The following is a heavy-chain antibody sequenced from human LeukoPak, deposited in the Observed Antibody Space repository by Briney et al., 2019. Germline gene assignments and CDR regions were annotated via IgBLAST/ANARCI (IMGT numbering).Heavy chain of an antibody. V-gene: IGHV3-11*01. D-gene: IGHD3-10*01. CDR2: ISSSGSTI. CDR1: GFTFSDYY. Sequence: GGSLRLSCAASGFTFSDYYMSWLRQAPGKGLEWVSYISSSGSTIYYADSVKGRFTISRDNAKNSLYLQMNSLRAEDTAVYYCATDASRRGRGVTPYYYYGMDVWGQGTTVTVSS. CDR3: ATDASRRGRGVTPYYYYGMDV. J-gene: IGHJ6*02.